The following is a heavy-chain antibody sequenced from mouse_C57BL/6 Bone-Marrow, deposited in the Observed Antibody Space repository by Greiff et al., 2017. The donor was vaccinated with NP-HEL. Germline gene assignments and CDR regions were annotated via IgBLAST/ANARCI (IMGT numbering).Heavy chain of an antibody. CDR2: IHPNSGST. J-gene: IGHJ4*01. CDR1: GYTFTSYW. D-gene: IGHD4-1*01. CDR3: ARPWAYYAMDY. Sequence: VQLQQPGAELVKPGASVKLSCKASGYTFTSYWMHWVKQRPGQGLEWIGMIHPNSGSTNYNEKFKSKATLTVDKSSSTAYMQLSSLTSEDSAVYYCARPWAYYAMDYWGQGTSVTVSS. V-gene: IGHV1-64*01.